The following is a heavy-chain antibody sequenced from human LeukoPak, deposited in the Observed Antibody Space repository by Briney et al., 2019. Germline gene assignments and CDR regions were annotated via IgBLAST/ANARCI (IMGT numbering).Heavy chain of an antibody. V-gene: IGHV1-46*01. CDR3: ARDRSSSYTRDWFDP. Sequence: ASVKVSCKAFGGTFSSYTISWVRQAPGQGLELMGIINPSGGSTSYAQKFQGRVTMTRDTSTSTVYMELSSLRSEDTAVYYCARDRSSSYTRDWFDPWGQGVLVTVSS. D-gene: IGHD6-13*01. CDR2: INPSGGST. CDR1: GGTFSSYT. J-gene: IGHJ5*02.